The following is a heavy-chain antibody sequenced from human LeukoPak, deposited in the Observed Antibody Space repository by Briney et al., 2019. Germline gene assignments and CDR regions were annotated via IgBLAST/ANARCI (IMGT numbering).Heavy chain of an antibody. J-gene: IGHJ6*02. D-gene: IGHD3-22*01. CDR2: IYYSGST. CDR1: GGSISSSSYY. CDR3: ARVHFDSSNYYFDYYYGMDV. V-gene: IGHV4-39*07. Sequence: SETLSLTCTVSGGSISSSSYYWGWIRQPPGKGLEWIGSIYYSGSTYYNPSLKSRVTISVDTSKNQFSLNLSSVSAADAAVYYCARVHFDSSNYYFDYYYGMDVWGQGTTVTVSS.